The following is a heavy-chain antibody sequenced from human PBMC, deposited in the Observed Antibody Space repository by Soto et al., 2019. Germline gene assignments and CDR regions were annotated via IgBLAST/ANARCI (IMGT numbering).Heavy chain of an antibody. CDR3: AKGGRQWLVTSDFNY. CDR1: GFTFSDYA. CDR2: VSHDGRNT. V-gene: IGHV3-30*18. J-gene: IGHJ4*02. D-gene: IGHD6-19*01. Sequence: VQLVESGGGVVQPGRSLRLSCAASGFTFSDYAMHWVRQAPGKGLEWVAVVSHDGRNTHYADSMKGRFTISRDSSKNTVSLEMTSLRAGDTAVYYCAKGGRQWLVTSDFNYWGQGALVTVSS.